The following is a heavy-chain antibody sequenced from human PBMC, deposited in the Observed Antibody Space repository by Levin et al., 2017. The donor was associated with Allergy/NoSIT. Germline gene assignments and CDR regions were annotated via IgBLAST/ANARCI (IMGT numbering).Heavy chain of an antibody. CDR3: ATVFTYYGSGSYTA. CDR1: GYTLTELS. V-gene: IGHV1-24*01. CDR2: FDPEDGET. D-gene: IGHD3-10*01. Sequence: ASVKVSCKVSGYTLTELSMHWVRQAPGKGLEWMGGFDPEDGETIYAQKFQGRVTMTEDTSTDTAYMELSSLRSEDTAVYYCATVFTYYGSGSYTAWGQGTLVTVSS. J-gene: IGHJ4*02.